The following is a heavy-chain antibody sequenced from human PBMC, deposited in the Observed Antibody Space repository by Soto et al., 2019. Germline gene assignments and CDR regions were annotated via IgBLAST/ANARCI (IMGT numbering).Heavy chain of an antibody. CDR3: ATVGIAARRYYYYGMDV. J-gene: IGHJ6*02. D-gene: IGHD6-6*01. Sequence: GASVKVSCKVSGYTLTELSMHWVRQAPGKGFEWMGGFDPEDGETIYAQKFQGRVTMTEDTSTDTAYMELSSLRSEDTAVYYCATVGIAARRYYYYGMDVWGQGTTVTVSS. CDR2: FDPEDGET. CDR1: GYTLTELS. V-gene: IGHV1-24*01.